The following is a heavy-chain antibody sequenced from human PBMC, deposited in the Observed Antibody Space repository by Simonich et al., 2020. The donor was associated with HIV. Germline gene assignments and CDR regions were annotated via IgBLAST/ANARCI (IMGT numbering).Heavy chain of an antibody. J-gene: IGHJ4*02. D-gene: IGHD4-4*01. V-gene: IGHV4-34*04. CDR1: GGSFMKYH. CDR3: ARVWDHYSNFDY. CDR2: VNQSEST. Sequence: QVQLQQWGAGLLKPSETLSLTCAVHGGSFMKYHWSWIRQPPGKGLEWIGEVNQSESTTNNSTPRSRSTISVDTSKNQCSLKLSSVTAADTAVYYCARVWDHYSNFDYLGQGTLVTVSS.